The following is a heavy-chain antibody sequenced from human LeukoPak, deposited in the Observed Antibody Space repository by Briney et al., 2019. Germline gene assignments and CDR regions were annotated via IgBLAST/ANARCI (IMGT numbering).Heavy chain of an antibody. CDR2: IYYSGST. D-gene: IGHD3-22*01. V-gene: IGHV4-39*01. CDR3: ARHYYDSSGYYYYYYMDV. Sequence: SETLSLTCTVSGGSISSSSYYWGWIRQPPGKGLEWIGSIYYSGSTYYNPSLKSRVTISVDTSKNQFSLKLSPVTAADTAVYYCARHYYDSSGYYYYYYMDVWGKGTTVTVSS. J-gene: IGHJ6*03. CDR1: GGSISSSSYY.